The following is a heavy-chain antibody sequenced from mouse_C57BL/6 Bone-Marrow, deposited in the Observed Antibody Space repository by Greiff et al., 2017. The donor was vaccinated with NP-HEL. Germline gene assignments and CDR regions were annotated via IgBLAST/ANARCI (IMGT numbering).Heavy chain of an antibody. Sequence: DVQLQESGGGLVQPKGSLKLSCAASGFSFNTYAMNWVRQAPGKGLEWVARLRSKSNNYATYYADSVKDRFTISRDDSESMLYLQMNNLKTEDTAMYYCVRQTAEGYYAMDYWGQGTSVTVSS. J-gene: IGHJ4*01. CDR2: LRSKSNNYAT. V-gene: IGHV10-1*01. CDR3: VRQTAEGYYAMDY. D-gene: IGHD1-2*01. CDR1: GFSFNTYA.